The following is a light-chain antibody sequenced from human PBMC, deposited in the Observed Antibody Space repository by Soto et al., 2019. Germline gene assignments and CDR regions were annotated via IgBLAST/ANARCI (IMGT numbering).Light chain of an antibody. V-gene: IGLV1-44*01. CDR3: ATWDDSRYSPV. CDR1: SSNIGTNP. CDR2: SNN. J-gene: IGLJ3*02. Sequence: QSVLTQPPSASGTPGQRVTISCSGSSSNIGTNPVQWFQHLPGSAPELLIYSNNQRPSGVPDRFSGSKSGTSTSLAISGLQSEDEADYHCATWDDSRYSPVFGGGTKLTVL.